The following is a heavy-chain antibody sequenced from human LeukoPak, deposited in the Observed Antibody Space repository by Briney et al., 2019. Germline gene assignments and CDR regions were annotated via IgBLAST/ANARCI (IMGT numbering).Heavy chain of an antibody. J-gene: IGHJ4*02. V-gene: IGHV3-30*18. CDR3: AKDGYTYGQPFDY. CDR2: ISYDGSNR. Sequence: GGSLRLSCAASGFTFSDYYMSWIRQAPGKGLECVAVISYDGSNRYYADSVKGRFTISRDNSKNTLYLQMNSLRAEDTAVYYCAKDGYTYGQPFDYWGQGTLVTVSS. D-gene: IGHD5-18*01. CDR1: GFTFSDYY.